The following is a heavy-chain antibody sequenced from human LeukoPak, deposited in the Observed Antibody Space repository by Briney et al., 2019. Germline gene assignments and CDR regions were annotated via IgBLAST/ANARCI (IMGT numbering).Heavy chain of an antibody. J-gene: IGHJ3*02. CDR3: ARDRQGSEDAFDI. V-gene: IGHV3-48*04. CDR1: GFTFSSYS. Sequence: PGGSLRLSCAASGFTFSSYSMNWVRQAPGKGLEWVSYISSSSSTIYYADSVKGRFTISRDNAKSSLYLQMNSLRAEDTAVYYCARDRQGSEDAFDIWGQGTMVTVSS. CDR2: ISSSSSTI.